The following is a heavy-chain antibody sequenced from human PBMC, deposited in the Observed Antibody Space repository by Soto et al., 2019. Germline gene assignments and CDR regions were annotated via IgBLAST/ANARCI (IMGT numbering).Heavy chain of an antibody. CDR2: VHISGHS. V-gene: IGHV4-4*02. CDR1: GGSVRAPDW. J-gene: IGHJ5*01. Sequence: SETLSLTCTLSGGSVRAPDWWNWVRQSPDRGLEWIAEVHISGHSNYNPSLRSRVSVSIDSSKNQFYLNLNSVTAADTAIYYCARVRQGCSANNCYFDPWGQGTQVTVSS. D-gene: IGHD1-1*01. CDR3: ARVRQGCSANNCYFDP.